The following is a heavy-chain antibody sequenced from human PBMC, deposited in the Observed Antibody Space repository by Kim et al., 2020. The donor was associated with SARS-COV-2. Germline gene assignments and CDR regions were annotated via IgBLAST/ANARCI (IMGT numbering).Heavy chain of an antibody. Sequence: DSVKGRFTISRDNSKNTLYLQMNSLRAEDTAVYYCAREAYSSSSPYFDYWGQGTLVTVSS. D-gene: IGHD6-6*01. V-gene: IGHV3-30*07. J-gene: IGHJ4*02. CDR3: AREAYSSSSPYFDY.